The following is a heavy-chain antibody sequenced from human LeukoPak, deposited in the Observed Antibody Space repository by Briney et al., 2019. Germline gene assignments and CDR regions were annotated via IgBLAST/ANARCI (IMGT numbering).Heavy chain of an antibody. CDR2: TYYRSKWYI. J-gene: IGHJ4*02. V-gene: IGHV6-1*01. Sequence: SQTLSLTCAISGDSVSSNSVGWNWIRQSPSRGLEWLGRTYYRSKWYIDYAVSVKGRITINPDTSKNQFSLQLNSVTPEDTAVYYCARFDDVSGVVRGVVKDYWGQGTLVTVSS. CDR1: GDSVSSNSVG. CDR3: ARFDDVSGVVRGVVKDY. D-gene: IGHD3-10*01.